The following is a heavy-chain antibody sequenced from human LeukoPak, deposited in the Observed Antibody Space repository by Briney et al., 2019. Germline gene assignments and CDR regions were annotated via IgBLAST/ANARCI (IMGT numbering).Heavy chain of an antibody. Sequence: SETLSLTCTVSGYSISSGYYWGWIRQPPGKGLEWIGSIYHSGSTYYNPSLKSRVTISVDTSKNQFSLKLSSVTAADTAVYYCARVSSYDSSGYYYGFGYYYYYMDVWGKGTTVTVSS. D-gene: IGHD3-22*01. CDR3: ARVSSYDSSGYYYGFGYYYYYMDV. V-gene: IGHV4-38-2*02. CDR2: IYHSGST. J-gene: IGHJ6*03. CDR1: GYSISSGYY.